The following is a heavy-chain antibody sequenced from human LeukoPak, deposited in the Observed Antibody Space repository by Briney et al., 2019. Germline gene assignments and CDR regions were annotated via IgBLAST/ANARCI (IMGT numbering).Heavy chain of an antibody. CDR2: IYHSGNT. J-gene: IGHJ4*02. D-gene: IGHD3-22*01. Sequence: SETLSLTCSVSGYSISSGYYWGWIRQPPGKGLEWIGNIYHSGNTYYNPSLKSRVTISVDTSKNQFSLKLSSVTAADTAVYYCARISWLLDFAWDYWGQGTLVTVSS. CDR1: GYSISSGYY. CDR3: ARISWLLDFAWDY. V-gene: IGHV4-38-2*02.